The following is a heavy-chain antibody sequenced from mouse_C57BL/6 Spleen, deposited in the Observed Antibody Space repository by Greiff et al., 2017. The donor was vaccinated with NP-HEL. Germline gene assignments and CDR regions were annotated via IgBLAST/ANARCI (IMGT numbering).Heavy chain of an antibody. D-gene: IGHD1-1*01. Sequence: VKLQQPGAELVKPGASVKLSCKASGYTFTSYWMQWVKQRPGQGLEWIGEIDPSDSYTNYNQKFKGKATLTVDTSSSTAYMQLSSLTSEDSAVYYCARGEVTTVVPFAYWGQGTLVTVSA. V-gene: IGHV1-50*01. J-gene: IGHJ3*01. CDR3: ARGEVTTVVPFAY. CDR2: IDPSDSYT. CDR1: GYTFTSYW.